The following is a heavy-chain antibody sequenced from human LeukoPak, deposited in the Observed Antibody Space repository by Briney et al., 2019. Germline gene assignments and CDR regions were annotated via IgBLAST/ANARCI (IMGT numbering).Heavy chain of an antibody. Sequence: PGGSLRLSCAASGFTFSSYGMHWVRQAPGKGLEWVAVISYDGSNKYYADSVKGRFTISRDNSKNTLYLQMNSLRAEDTAVYYCAKGTGRGYSHGDFDYWGQGTLVTVSS. V-gene: IGHV3-30*18. J-gene: IGHJ4*02. D-gene: IGHD5-18*01. CDR3: AKGTGRGYSHGDFDY. CDR2: ISYDGSNK. CDR1: GFTFSSYG.